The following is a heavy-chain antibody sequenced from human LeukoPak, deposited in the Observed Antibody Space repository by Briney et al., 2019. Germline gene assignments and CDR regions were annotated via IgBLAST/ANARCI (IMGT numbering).Heavy chain of an antibody. CDR1: GYTFTSYW. CDR3: ARRMAYNYELSTGGAFDM. J-gene: IGHJ3*02. CDR2: IYPGDSDT. Sequence: KRGESLKISCKGSGYTFTSYWIAWVRQMPGKGLEWMGIIYPGDSDTRYSPSFQGQVTISADKSISTAYLQWNSLRTSDTAMYYCARRMAYNYELSTGGAFDMWGQGTMVTVSS. D-gene: IGHD3-9*01. V-gene: IGHV5-51*01.